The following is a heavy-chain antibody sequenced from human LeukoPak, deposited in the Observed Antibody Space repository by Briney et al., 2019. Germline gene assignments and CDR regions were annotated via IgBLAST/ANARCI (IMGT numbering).Heavy chain of an antibody. V-gene: IGHV1-18*01. CDR1: GYTFTSYG. CDR2: ISAYNGNT. CDR3: ARTAEPAAAAPNWFDP. D-gene: IGHD6-13*01. J-gene: IGHJ5*02. Sequence: ASVKVSCKASGYTFTSYGISWVRQAPGQGLEWMGWISAYNGNTNYAQKLQGRVTMTTDTSTSTAYMELRSLRSDDTAVYYCARTAEPAAAAPNWFDPWGQGTLVTVSS.